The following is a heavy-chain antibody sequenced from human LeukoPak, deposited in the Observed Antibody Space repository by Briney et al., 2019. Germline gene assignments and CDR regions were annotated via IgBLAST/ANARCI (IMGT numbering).Heavy chain of an antibody. CDR2: IIPILGIA. CDR3: ARVRYDSSGYYTGPLDY. V-gene: IGHV1-69*04. J-gene: IGHJ4*02. Sequence: SVKVSCKASGGTFSSYAISWVRQAPGQGLEWMGRIIPILGIANYAQKFQGRVTITADKSTSTAYMELSSLRSEDTAVYYCARVRYDSSGYYTGPLDYWGQGTLVTVSS. CDR1: GGTFSSYA. D-gene: IGHD3-22*01.